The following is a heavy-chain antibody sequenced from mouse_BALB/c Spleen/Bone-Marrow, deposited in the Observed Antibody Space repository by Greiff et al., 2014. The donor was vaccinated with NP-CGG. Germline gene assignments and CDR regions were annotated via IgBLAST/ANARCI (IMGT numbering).Heavy chain of an antibody. CDR1: GYTFTSYV. Sequence: HLVESGPELVKPGASVKMSCKASGYTFTSYVMHWVKQKPGQGLEWIGYIDPYNDGTKYNEKFKGKATLTSDKSSSTAYMELSSLTSEDSAVYYCARRQFITTAAWFAYWGQGTLVTVSA. CDR3: ARRQFITTAAWFAY. CDR2: IDPYNDGT. J-gene: IGHJ3*01. D-gene: IGHD1-2*01. V-gene: IGHV1-14*01.